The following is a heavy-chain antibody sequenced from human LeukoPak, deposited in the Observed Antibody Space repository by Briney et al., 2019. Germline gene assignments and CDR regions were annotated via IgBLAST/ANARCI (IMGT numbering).Heavy chain of an antibody. Sequence: GGSLRLFCSASGFTFSSYAMHWVRQAPGKELEYVSAISCNGGSTYYADSVTGRFNISRDNSKNTLYLQMSRLRAEDTAVYYCVKDRLGYYGSGRPDYWGQGALVTVSS. D-gene: IGHD3-10*01. J-gene: IGHJ4*02. V-gene: IGHV3-64D*09. CDR2: ISCNGGST. CDR3: VKDRLGYYGSGRPDY. CDR1: GFTFSSYA.